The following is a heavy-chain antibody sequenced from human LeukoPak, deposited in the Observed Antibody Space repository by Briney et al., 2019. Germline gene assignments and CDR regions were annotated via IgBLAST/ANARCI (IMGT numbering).Heavy chain of an antibody. CDR3: ARTQNYYDSRNFDY. CDR1: GFTFSSYA. V-gene: IGHV3-23*01. J-gene: IGHJ4*02. D-gene: IGHD3-22*01. CDR2: ISESGGST. Sequence: GGSLRLSCAASGFTFSSYAMSWVRQAPGKGLEWVSGISESGGSTYYADSVKGRFTIFRDNSKNTLYLQMDSLRAEDTAVYYCARTQNYYDSRNFDYWGQGTLVTVSS.